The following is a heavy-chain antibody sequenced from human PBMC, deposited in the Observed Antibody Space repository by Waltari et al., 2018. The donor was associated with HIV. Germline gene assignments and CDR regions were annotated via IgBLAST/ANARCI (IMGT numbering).Heavy chain of an antibody. CDR2: ISSSGDTM. J-gene: IGHJ5*02. D-gene: IGHD2-21*01. V-gene: IGHV3-48*01. CDR3: AIGVRYLGP. CDR1: GFAFTTYS. Sequence: EVQLVESGGSLVQPGGSLRLSCTASGFAFTTYSFNWVRQPPGKGLEWISYISSSGDTMYYADSVKGRFTISRDNAKNSVDLVINDLLFEDTATYYCAIGVRYLGPWGQGTPVTVS.